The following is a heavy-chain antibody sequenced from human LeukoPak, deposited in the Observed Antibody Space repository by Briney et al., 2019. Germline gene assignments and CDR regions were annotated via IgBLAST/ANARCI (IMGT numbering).Heavy chain of an antibody. J-gene: IGHJ1*01. D-gene: IGHD6-19*01. Sequence: RASVKVSCKASGYTFTSYGISWVRQAPGQGLEWMGWMNPNNGNTDYAQKFQGRVTLTRNTSISTAYMELSSLRSEDTAVYYCTRGGPVAGTHKYFQHWGQGTLVTVSS. CDR2: MNPNNGNT. CDR1: GYTFTSYG. CDR3: TRGGPVAGTHKYFQH. V-gene: IGHV1-8*02.